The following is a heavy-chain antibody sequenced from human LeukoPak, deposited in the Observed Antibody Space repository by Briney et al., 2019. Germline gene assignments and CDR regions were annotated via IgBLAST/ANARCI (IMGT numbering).Heavy chain of an antibody. V-gene: IGHV1-2*02. J-gene: IGHJ5*02. D-gene: IGHD6-13*01. CDR2: INPKSGGT. Sequence: ASVKVSCKASGYSFSSYGMIWVRQAPGQGLEWVGWINPKSGGTKYAQKFQGRVTMIRDTSISTAYMELSRLTSDDTAVYYCARDRDSSSWYGGFDPWGQGTLVTVSA. CDR3: ARDRDSSSWYGGFDP. CDR1: GYSFSSYG.